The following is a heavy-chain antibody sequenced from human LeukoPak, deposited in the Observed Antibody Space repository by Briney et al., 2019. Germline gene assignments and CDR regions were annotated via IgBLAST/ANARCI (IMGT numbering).Heavy chain of an antibody. D-gene: IGHD3-3*01. J-gene: IGHJ6*02. V-gene: IGHV1-2*02. Sequence: GASVKVSCQSSGYSFTAYFIHWVRQPPAQGLEWMGWINPNSGSTKYTQKFQDRVTMTRDTSITTAHMELSSLRSDDTAVYYCAREGYDLNQNHDLDVWGQGTTVTVSS. CDR1: GYSFTAYF. CDR3: AREGYDLNQNHDLDV. CDR2: INPNSGST.